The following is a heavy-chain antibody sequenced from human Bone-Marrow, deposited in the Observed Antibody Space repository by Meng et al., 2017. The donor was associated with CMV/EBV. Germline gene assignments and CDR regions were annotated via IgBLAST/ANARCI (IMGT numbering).Heavy chain of an antibody. CDR3: AGDSSGYHLDY. J-gene: IGHJ4*02. Sequence: GESLKISCAASGFTFSSYAMHWVRQAPGKGLEWVAVILYDGSDEYNVDSVKGRFTISRDNSKNTLYLQMNSLRAEDTAVYYCAGDSSGYHLDYWGQGTLVTVSS. CDR2: ILYDGSDE. CDR1: GFTFSSYA. D-gene: IGHD3-22*01. V-gene: IGHV3-30-3*01.